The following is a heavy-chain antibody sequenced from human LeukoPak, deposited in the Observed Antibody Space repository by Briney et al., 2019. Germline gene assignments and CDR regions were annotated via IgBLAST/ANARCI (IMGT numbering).Heavy chain of an antibody. J-gene: IGHJ4*02. CDR2: IYSGGST. CDR3: ASRGYSYGYFSVPDLYLDY. Sequence: GGSLRLSCAASGFTVSSNYMSWVRQAPGKGLEWVSVIYSGGSTYYADSVKGRFTISRDNSKNTLYLQMNSLRAEDTAVYYCASRGYSYGYFSVPDLYLDYWGQGTLVTVSS. V-gene: IGHV3-66*01. CDR1: GFTVSSNY. D-gene: IGHD5-18*01.